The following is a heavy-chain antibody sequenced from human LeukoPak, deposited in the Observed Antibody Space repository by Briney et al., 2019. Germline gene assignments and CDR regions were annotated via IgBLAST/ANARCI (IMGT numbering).Heavy chain of an antibody. V-gene: IGHV3-23*01. CDR3: AKDLGSVVTPPSLDF. J-gene: IGHJ4*02. CDR2: ISGSGGGT. D-gene: IGHD4-23*01. Sequence: GSLRLSCAASGFTFSSYAMSWVRQAPGKGLEWVSAISGSGGGTYYADSVKGRFTISRDNSKNTLYLQMSSLRAEDTAVYYCAKDLGSVVTPPSLDFWGQGTLVTVSS. CDR1: GFTFSSYA.